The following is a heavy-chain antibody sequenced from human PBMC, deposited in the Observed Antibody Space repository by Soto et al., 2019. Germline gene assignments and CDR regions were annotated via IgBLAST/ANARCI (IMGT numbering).Heavy chain of an antibody. V-gene: IGHV3-23*01. CDR3: AKAWGIDY. Sequence: GGSLRLSCXASGFTFSSYTMSWVRQAPGKGLEWVSTISGSGSSTYSADSVKGRFTISRDNSKNTLYLQMNSLRVEDTAIYYCAKAWGIDYWGQGTLVTVSS. D-gene: IGHD7-27*01. CDR2: ISGSGSST. J-gene: IGHJ4*02. CDR1: GFTFSSYT.